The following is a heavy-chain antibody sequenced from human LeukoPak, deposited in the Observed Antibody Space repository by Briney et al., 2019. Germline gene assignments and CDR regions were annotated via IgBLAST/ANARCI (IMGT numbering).Heavy chain of an antibody. D-gene: IGHD3-3*01. J-gene: IGHJ6*02. V-gene: IGHV5-51*01. CDR2: IYPGDSDT. CDR3: ARQSDFWSGSYGMDV. Sequence: GESLKISCKGSGYSFTSHWIGWVRQMPGKGLEWMGIIYPGDSDTRYSPSFQGQVTISADKSISTAYLQWSSLKASDTAMYYCARQSDFWSGSYGMDVWGQGTTVTVSS. CDR1: GYSFTSHW.